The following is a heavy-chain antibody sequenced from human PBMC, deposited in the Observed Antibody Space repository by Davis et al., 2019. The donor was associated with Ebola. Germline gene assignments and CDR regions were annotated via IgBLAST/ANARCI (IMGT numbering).Heavy chain of an antibody. D-gene: IGHD2-2*01. J-gene: IGHJ6*02. CDR1: GFTFSSYA. Sequence: GESLKISCAASGFTFSSYAMSWVRQAPGKGLEWVSAISGSGGSTYYADSVKGRFTISRDNSKNTLYLQMNSLRAEDTAVYYCARGIVPRDYYYYSMDVWGQGTTVTVSS. V-gene: IGHV3-23*01. CDR2: ISGSGGST. CDR3: ARGIVPRDYYYYSMDV.